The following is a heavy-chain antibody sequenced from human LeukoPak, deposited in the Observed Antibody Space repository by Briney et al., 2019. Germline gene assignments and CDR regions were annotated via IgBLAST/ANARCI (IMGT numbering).Heavy chain of an antibody. CDR2: INPSGGST. CDR1: GYTFTSYY. Sequence: RASVKVSCKASGYTFTSYYMRWVRQAPGQGLEWMGIINPSGGSTSYAQKFQGRVTMTRDTSTSTVYMELSSLRSEDTAVYYCAREVGCSSTSCYFYYYYGMDVWGQGTTVTVSS. D-gene: IGHD2-2*01. V-gene: IGHV1-46*01. J-gene: IGHJ6*02. CDR3: AREVGCSSTSCYFYYYYGMDV.